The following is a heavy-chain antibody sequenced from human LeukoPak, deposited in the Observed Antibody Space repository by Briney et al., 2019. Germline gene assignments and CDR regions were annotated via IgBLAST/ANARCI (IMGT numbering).Heavy chain of an antibody. CDR2: IRYDGSNK. V-gene: IGHV3-30*02. CDR1: GFTFSSYG. J-gene: IGHJ4*02. D-gene: IGHD6-13*01. CDR3: ATRGKSIAAAGFDY. Sequence: GGSLRLSCAESGFTFSSYGMHWVRQAPGKGLEWVAFIRYDGSNKYYADSVKGRFTISRDNSKNTLYLQMNSLRAEDTAVYYCATRGKSIAAAGFDYWGQGTLVTVSS.